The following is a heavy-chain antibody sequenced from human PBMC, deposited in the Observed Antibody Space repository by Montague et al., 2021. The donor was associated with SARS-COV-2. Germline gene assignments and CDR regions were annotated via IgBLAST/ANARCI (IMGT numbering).Heavy chain of an antibody. V-gene: IGHV4-34*01. D-gene: IGHD3-10*01. CDR2: INHSGST. J-gene: IGHJ2*01. Sequence: SETLSLTCAVYGGSFSGYYWSWIRQPPGKGLEWIGEINHSGSTKYNPSLKSRVTISVDTSKNQFSLKLSSVTAADTAVYYCAREFRTYGYGGQYWYFDLWGRGTLVTVSS. CDR1: GGSFSGYY. CDR3: AREFRTYGYGGQYWYFDL.